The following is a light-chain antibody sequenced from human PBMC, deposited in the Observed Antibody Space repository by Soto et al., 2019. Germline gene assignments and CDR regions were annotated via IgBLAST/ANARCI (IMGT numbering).Light chain of an antibody. CDR3: CSYAGSTTLV. J-gene: IGLJ2*01. CDR1: SSDVGSYNL. V-gene: IGLV2-23*01. CDR2: EGS. Sequence: QSVLTQPASVSGSPGQSITISCTGTSSDVGSYNLVSWYQQYPGKAPKFMIYEGSKRPSGVSNRFSGSKSGNTASLTISGLQAEDEADYYCCSYAGSTTLVFGGGTKVTVL.